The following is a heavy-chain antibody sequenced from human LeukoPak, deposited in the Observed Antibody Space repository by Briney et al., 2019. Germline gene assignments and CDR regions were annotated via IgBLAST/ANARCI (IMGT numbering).Heavy chain of an antibody. CDR3: AAGYCSGGSCYPQSAWFDP. Sequence: ASVKVSCKASGYTFTSYYMHWVRQAPGQGLEWMGIINPSGGSTSYAQKLQGRVTMTTDTSTSTAYMELRSLRSDDTAVYYCAAGYCSGGSCYPQSAWFDPWGQGTLVTVSS. J-gene: IGHJ5*02. D-gene: IGHD2-15*01. CDR1: GYTFTSYY. V-gene: IGHV1-46*01. CDR2: INPSGGST.